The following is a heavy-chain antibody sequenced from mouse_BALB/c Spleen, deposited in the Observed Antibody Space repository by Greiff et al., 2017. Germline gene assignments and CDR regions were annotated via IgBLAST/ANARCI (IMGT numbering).Heavy chain of an antibody. D-gene: IGHD2-14*01. CDR1: GFNIKDYY. CDR3: ARFNYRYDVRYFDV. V-gene: IGHV14-1*02. Sequence: EVKLQESGAELVRPGALVKLSCKASGFNIKDYYMHWVKQRPEQGLEWIGWIDPENGNTIYDPKFQGKASITADTSSNTAYLQLSSLTSEDTAVYYCARFNYRYDVRYFDVWGAGTTVTVSS. CDR2: IDPENGNT. J-gene: IGHJ1*01.